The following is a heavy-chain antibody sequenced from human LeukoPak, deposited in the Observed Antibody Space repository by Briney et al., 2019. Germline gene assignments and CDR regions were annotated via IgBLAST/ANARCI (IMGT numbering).Heavy chain of an antibody. V-gene: IGHV3-74*01. CDR2: INSGGSST. D-gene: IGHD2-2*01. Sequence: GGSLRLSCAASGFTFSSYWMHWVRQAPGKGLVWVSRINSGGSSTSYADSVKGRFTISRDNAKNTLYLQMNSLRAEDTAVYYCARSPGGIVVVPARLDYWGQGTLVTVSS. CDR1: GFTFSSYW. J-gene: IGHJ4*02. CDR3: ARSPGGIVVVPARLDY.